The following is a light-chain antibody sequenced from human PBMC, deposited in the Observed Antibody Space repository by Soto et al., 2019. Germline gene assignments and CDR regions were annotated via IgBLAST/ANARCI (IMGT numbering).Light chain of an antibody. CDR2: EVT. CDR3: SSYTSSTDYV. J-gene: IGLJ1*01. V-gene: IGLV2-14*01. CDR1: SSDIDTYNY. Sequence: SALTQPASVSGSPGQSITISCTGTSSDIDTYNYVSWYQQHPGKAPKLIIYEVTNRPSGVSNRFSGSKSGDTASLTISGLRAEDEADYYCSSYTSSTDYVFGTGTKGTVL.